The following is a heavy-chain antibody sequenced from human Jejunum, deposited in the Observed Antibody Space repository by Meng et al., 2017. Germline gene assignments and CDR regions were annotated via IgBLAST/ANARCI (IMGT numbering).Heavy chain of an antibody. J-gene: IGHJ4*02. CDR3: AREDYTNYYIDFDY. V-gene: IGHV3-48*03. D-gene: IGHD4-11*01. CDR2: ISGSGSTI. CDR1: GFTFNRHE. Sequence: GESLKISCAASGFTFNRHEMNWVRQAPGKGLEWVSYISGSGSTIHYADSVKGRFTISRDNAKSSLYLQMNSLRAEDTAVYYCAREDYTNYYIDFDYWGQGTLVNFCS.